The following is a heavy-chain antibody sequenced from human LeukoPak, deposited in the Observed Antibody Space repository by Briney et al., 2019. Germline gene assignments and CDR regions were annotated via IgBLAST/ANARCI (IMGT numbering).Heavy chain of an antibody. V-gene: IGHV4-34*01. CDR2: INHSGST. CDR3: ARHRYSGSYRDY. J-gene: IGHJ4*02. D-gene: IGHD1-26*01. CDR1: GGSFSGYY. Sequence: PSETLSLTCAVYGGSFSGYYWSWIRQPPGKGLEWIGEINHSGSTNYNPSLKSRVTISVDTSKNQFTLKLSSVTAADTAVYYCARHRYSGSYRDYWGQGTLVTVSS.